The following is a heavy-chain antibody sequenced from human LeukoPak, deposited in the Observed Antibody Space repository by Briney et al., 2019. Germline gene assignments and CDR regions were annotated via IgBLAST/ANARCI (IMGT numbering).Heavy chain of an antibody. J-gene: IGHJ4*02. CDR2: ISGSAGSA. CDR3: AKEGNGDYYFDY. V-gene: IGHV3-23*01. D-gene: IGHD4-17*01. CDR1: GFTFSSYA. Sequence: PGGSLRFSCAASGFTFSSYAMSWVRQAPGKGLEWVSAISGSAGSAYYADAVKGRFTISRDNSKNTLYLQMNSLRAEDSAVYYCAKEGNGDYYFDYWGQGTLVTVSS.